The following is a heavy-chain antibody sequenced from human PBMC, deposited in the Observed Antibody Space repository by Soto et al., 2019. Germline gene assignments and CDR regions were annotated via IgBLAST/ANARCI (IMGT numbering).Heavy chain of an antibody. CDR2: ISGSGTTI. J-gene: IGHJ4*02. CDR3: ARGAGYGDYGGY. V-gene: IGHV3-48*02. D-gene: IGHD4-17*01. Sequence: EVQLVESGGGFVQPGGSLRLSCAASGFSLRGYSMIWVRQAPGKGLAWVSYISGSGTTIYYADSVKGRFTISRDNAKNSVYLQMNSLGDEDTAVYYCARGAGYGDYGGYWGQGTLVTVSS. CDR1: GFSLRGYS.